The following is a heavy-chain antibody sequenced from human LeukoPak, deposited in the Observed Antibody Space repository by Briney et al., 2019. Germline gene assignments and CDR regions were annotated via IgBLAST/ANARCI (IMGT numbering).Heavy chain of an antibody. D-gene: IGHD2-21*01. CDR1: GLTFSSYG. CDR2: ISSGGNT. CDR3: AKERGGEFDY. Sequence: GGSLRLSCAASGLTFSSYGMSWVCRAPGKGLEWVSAISSGGNTYYADSVKGRFTISRDNSKTSLYLQMNSLRAEDTAVYYCAKERGGEFDYWGQGTLVTVSS. V-gene: IGHV3-23*01. J-gene: IGHJ4*02.